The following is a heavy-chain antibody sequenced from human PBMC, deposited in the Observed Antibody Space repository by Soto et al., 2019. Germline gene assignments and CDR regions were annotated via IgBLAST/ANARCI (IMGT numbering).Heavy chain of an antibody. CDR1: GGSISSGTYS. CDR3: ARHRTGYSSSWLDY. CDR2: SYFTGNT. D-gene: IGHD6-13*01. V-gene: IGHV4-39*01. J-gene: IGHJ4*02. Sequence: QLQLQESGPGLVKPSETLSLTCTVSGGSISSGTYSWGWIRQPPGKGLEWIGNSYFTGNTHYNPSLNSRVTMSVDTSTRQFSLSLSSVTAADPAVYYCARHRTGYSSSWLDYWGQGTLVTVSS.